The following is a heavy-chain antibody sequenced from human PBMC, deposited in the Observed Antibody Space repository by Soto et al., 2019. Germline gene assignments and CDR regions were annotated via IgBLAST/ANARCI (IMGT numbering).Heavy chain of an antibody. CDR2: INPNSGGT. V-gene: IGHV1-2*02. CDR3: ARALTITIFGVVRLRFDY. Sequence: QVQLVQSGAEVKKPGASVKVSCKASGYTFTGYYMHWVRQAPGQGLEWMGWINPNSGGTNYAQKFQGRVTMTRDTSISTAYMELSRLRSDDTAVYYCARALTITIFGVVRLRFDYWGQGTLVTVSS. J-gene: IGHJ4*02. CDR1: GYTFTGYY. D-gene: IGHD3-3*01.